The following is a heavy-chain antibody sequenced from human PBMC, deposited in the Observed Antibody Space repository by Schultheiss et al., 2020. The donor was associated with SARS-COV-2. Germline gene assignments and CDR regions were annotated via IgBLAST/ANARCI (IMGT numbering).Heavy chain of an antibody. CDR1: GGSISSSSYY. J-gene: IGHJ4*02. CDR2: IYYSGST. Sequence: GSLRLSCTVSGGSISSSSYYWGWIRQPPGKGLEWIGSIYYSGSTYYNPSLKSRVTISVDTSKNQFSLKLSSVTAADTAVYYCARQGLYHDILTYYFDYWGQGTLVTVSS. V-gene: IGHV4-39*01. D-gene: IGHD3-9*01. CDR3: ARQGLYHDILTYYFDY.